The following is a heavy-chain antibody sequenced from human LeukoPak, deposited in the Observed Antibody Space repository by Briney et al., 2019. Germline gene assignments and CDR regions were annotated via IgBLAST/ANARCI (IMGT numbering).Heavy chain of an antibody. D-gene: IGHD6-25*01. V-gene: IGHV3-48*02. J-gene: IGHJ5*02. Sequence: GGSLRLSCAASGFTFSSYSMNWVHQAPGKGLEWVSYISSSSSTIYYADSVKGRLTISRDNAKNSLYLQMNSLRDEDTAMYYCARDVQRRFDPWGQGTLVTVSS. CDR3: ARDVQRRFDP. CDR2: ISSSSSTI. CDR1: GFTFSSYS.